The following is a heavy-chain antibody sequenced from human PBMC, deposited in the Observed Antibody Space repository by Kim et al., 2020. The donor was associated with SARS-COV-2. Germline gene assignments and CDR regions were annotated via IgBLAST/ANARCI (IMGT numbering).Heavy chain of an antibody. D-gene: IGHD3-10*01. V-gene: IGHV4-59*08. J-gene: IGHJ4*02. Sequence: SETLSLTCTVSGGSISSYYWSWIRQPPGKGLEWIGYIYYSGSTNYNPSLKSRVTISVDTSKNQFSLKLSSVTAADTAVYYCARLYYYGSGSYYMRYWGQGTLVTVSS. CDR2: IYYSGST. CDR3: ARLYYYGSGSYYMRY. CDR1: GGSISSYY.